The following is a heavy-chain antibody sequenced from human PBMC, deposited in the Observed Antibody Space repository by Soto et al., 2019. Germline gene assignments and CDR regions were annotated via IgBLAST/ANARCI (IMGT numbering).Heavy chain of an antibody. D-gene: IGHD1-26*01. CDR2: VYYSGST. V-gene: IGHV4-39*07. J-gene: IGHJ4*01. Sequence: CTVSGGSISSSSYYWGWIRQPPGKGLEWIGSVYYSGSTYYNPSLKSRVTISVDTSKKQFSLKLRSVTAADTAMYFCVRNSWHTFFSLGYFDQWGLGTLVTVSS. CDR3: VRNSWHTFFSLGYFDQ. CDR1: GGSISSSSYY.